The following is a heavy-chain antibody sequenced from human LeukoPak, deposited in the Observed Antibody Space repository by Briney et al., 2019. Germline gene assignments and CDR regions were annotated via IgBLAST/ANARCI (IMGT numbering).Heavy chain of an antibody. D-gene: IGHD2-15*01. J-gene: IGHJ6*02. CDR3: ARRGRSWTYYYYGMDV. V-gene: IGHV4-59*08. Sequence: SETLSLTCTVSGGSISSYYWSWIRQPPGKGPEWIGYIYYSGSTNYNPSLKSRVTISVDTSENQFSLKLSSVTAADTAVYYCARRGRSWTYYYYGMDVWGQGTTVTVSS. CDR2: IYYSGST. CDR1: GGSISSYY.